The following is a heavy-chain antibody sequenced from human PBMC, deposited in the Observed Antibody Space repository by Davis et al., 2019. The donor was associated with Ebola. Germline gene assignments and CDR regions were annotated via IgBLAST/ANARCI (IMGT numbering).Heavy chain of an antibody. Sequence: MPSETLSLTCTVSGASIRSHYWSWIRQPPGKGLEWMGYIYYTGTTNFNPFLKSRVSLSVHTSENKFSLKLSSVTAADTAVYYCASQTVTTGWFDPWGQGTLVTVSS. CDR3: ASQTVTTGWFDP. CDR1: GASIRSHY. J-gene: IGHJ5*02. V-gene: IGHV4-59*11. D-gene: IGHD4-17*01. CDR2: IYYTGTT.